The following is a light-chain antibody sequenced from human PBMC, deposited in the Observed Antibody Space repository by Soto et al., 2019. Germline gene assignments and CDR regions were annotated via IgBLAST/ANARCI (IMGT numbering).Light chain of an antibody. J-gene: IGKJ1*01. CDR2: RAS. CDR3: HQYDNWPET. Sequence: ETVMTQSPATLSVSPGERATLSCRASQSVNSDLAWYQQKPGQAPRLLIYRASTRATGIPARFSGSGSGTEFTLTISSLQSEDFAVYYCHQYDNWPETFGQGTKVEIK. V-gene: IGKV3-15*01. CDR1: QSVNSD.